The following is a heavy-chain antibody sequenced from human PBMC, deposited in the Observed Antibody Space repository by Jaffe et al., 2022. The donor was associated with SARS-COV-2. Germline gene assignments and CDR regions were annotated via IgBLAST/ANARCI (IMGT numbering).Heavy chain of an antibody. V-gene: IGHV1-2*02. Sequence: QVQLVQSGAEVKKPGASVKVSCKASGYTFTGYYMHWVRQAPGQGLEWMGWINPNSGGTNYAQKFQGRVTMTRDTSISTAYMELSRLRSDDTAVYYCATEASSGWFTYGMDVWGQGTTVTVSS. CDR3: ATEASSGWFTYGMDV. CDR1: GYTFTGYY. J-gene: IGHJ6*02. CDR2: INPNSGGT. D-gene: IGHD6-19*01.